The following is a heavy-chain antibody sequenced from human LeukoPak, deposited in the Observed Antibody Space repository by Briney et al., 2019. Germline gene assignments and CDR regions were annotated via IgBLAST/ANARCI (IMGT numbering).Heavy chain of an antibody. CDR2: IYHSGST. V-gene: IGHV4-30-2*01. D-gene: IGHD4-11*01. CDR3: ARDEANDYSNYESEQQLVGGGY. J-gene: IGHJ4*02. Sequence: SETLSLTCTVSGGSISSGGYYWSWIRQPPGKGLEWIGYIYHSGSTYYNPSLKSRVTISVDRSKNQFSLKLSSVTAADTAVYYCARDEANDYSNYESEQQLVGGGYWGQGTLVTVSS. CDR1: GGSISSGGYY.